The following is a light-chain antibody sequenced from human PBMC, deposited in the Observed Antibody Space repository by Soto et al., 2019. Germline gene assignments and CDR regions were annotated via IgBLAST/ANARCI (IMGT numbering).Light chain of an antibody. J-gene: IGKJ4*01. V-gene: IGKV3D-15*01. CDR1: RIVTNN. CDR3: QHDNTLRLT. Sequence: EIVLTQSPGTLSFFPGERATLSCRASRIVTNNHLAWHQQKPGQTPRLLIYDASTRATGIPARFSGSQSGTEFTLTSSSVLSEDFADYCRQHDNTLRLTFGGGTKVDIK. CDR2: DAS.